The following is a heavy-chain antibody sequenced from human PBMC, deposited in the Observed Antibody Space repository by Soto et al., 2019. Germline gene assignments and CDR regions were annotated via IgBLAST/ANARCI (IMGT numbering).Heavy chain of an antibody. J-gene: IGHJ4*02. CDR1: GGTFSSYA. CDR3: AREGGLTGIRPGSFDY. CDR2: IIPIFGTA. V-gene: IGHV1-69*13. D-gene: IGHD3-10*01. Sequence: SVKVSCKASGGTFSSYAISWVRQAPGQGLEWMGGIIPIFGTANYAQKFQGRVTITADESTSTAYMELSSPRSEETAVYYCAREGGLTGIRPGSFDYWGQGTLVTVSS.